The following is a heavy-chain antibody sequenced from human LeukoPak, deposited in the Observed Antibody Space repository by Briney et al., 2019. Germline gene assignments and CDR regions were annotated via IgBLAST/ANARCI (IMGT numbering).Heavy chain of an antibody. Sequence: ASVKVSCKASGGTFSSYAISWVRQAPGQGLEWMGGIIPIFSTANYAQKFQGRVTITTDESTSTAYMELSSLRSEDTAVYYCARSPMGDYDSSGYYWGQGTLVTVSS. CDR1: GGTFSSYA. CDR3: ARSPMGDYDSSGYY. CDR2: IIPIFSTA. V-gene: IGHV1-69*05. D-gene: IGHD3-22*01. J-gene: IGHJ4*02.